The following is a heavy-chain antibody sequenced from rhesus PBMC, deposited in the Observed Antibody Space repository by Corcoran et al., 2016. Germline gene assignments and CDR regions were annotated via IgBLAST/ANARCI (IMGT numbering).Heavy chain of an antibody. CDR2: ISGSGGST. D-gene: IGHD3-3*01. V-gene: IGHV4-173*01. CDR3: ARGSPITICGLVISEYFDY. J-gene: IGHJ4*01. CDR1: GGSISSNY. Sequence: QLQLQESGPGLVKPSETLSLTCAVSGGSISSNYWSWIRQPPGKGLEWIGRISGSGGSTDYNPSLKSRVTISTDTSKNQFSLKLSSVTAAETGVYYCARGSPITICGLVISEYFDYWGQGVLVTVSS.